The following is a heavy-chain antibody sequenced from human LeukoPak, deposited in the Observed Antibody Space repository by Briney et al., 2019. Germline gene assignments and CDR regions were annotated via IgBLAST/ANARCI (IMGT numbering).Heavy chain of an antibody. J-gene: IGHJ4*02. D-gene: IGHD1-26*01. V-gene: IGHV1-2*02. CDR3: ARDGVGATLPLDY. CDR2: INPNSGGT. Sequence: ASVTVSCKASGYTFTGYYMHWVRQAPGQGLEWMGWINPNSGGTNYAQKFQGRVTMTRDTSISTAYMELSRLRSDDTAVYYCARDGVGATLPLDYWGQGTLVTVSS. CDR1: GYTFTGYY.